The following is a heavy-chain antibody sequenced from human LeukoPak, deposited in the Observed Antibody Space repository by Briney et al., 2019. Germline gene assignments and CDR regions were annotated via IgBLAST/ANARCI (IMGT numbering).Heavy chain of an antibody. CDR3: ARDWSLGYSYGTFDY. J-gene: IGHJ4*02. CDR2: ISAYNGNT. D-gene: IGHD5-18*01. V-gene: IGHV1-18*01. Sequence: ASVKVSCKASGYTFTSYGISWVRQAPGQGLEWMGWISAYNGNTNYAQKLQGRVTMTTDTSTSTAYMELTSLRSDDTGVYYCARDWSLGYSYGTFDYWGQGTLVTVSS. CDR1: GYTFTSYG.